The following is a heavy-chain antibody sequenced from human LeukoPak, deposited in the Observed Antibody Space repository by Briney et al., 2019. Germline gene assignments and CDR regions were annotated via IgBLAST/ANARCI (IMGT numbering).Heavy chain of an antibody. V-gene: IGHV4-38-2*02. CDR3: ARPTSYYYYYMDV. CDR2: FYHGGST. J-gene: IGHJ6*03. D-gene: IGHD3-16*01. CDR1: GYSISTGYY. Sequence: KPSETLSLTCTVSGYSISTGYYWDWIRQPPGKGLEWIGTFYHGGSTYYNPSLKSRATISKDTSKNQFSLQLTSVTAADTAVYYCARPTSYYYYYMDVWGKGTTVIISS.